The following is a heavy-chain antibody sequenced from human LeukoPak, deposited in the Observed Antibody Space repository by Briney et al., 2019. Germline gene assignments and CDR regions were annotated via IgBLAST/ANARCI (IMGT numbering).Heavy chain of an antibody. CDR3: ARDGRYCIITSCYGYYGMDV. CDR2: IRTTAEGAKYA. V-gene: IGHV3-48*02. D-gene: IGHD2-2*01. CDR1: GFSFTDYP. Sequence: GGSLRLSCATSGFSFTDYPMNWVRQAPGKGLEWISNIRTTAEGAKYAYYADSVKGRVTISRDDGKNTLYLHMNSLRDDDTAVYYCARDGRYCIITSCYGYYGMDVWGQGTTVTVSS. J-gene: IGHJ6*02.